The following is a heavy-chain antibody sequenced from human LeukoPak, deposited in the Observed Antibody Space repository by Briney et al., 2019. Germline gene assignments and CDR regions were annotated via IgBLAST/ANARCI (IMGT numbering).Heavy chain of an antibody. V-gene: IGHV1-24*01. J-gene: IGHJ4*02. CDR3: TRSAVVLPYYFDY. Sequence: ASVKVSCKVSGYTLTELSMHWVRQAPGKGLEWMGSFDPENGETLYAQEFQGRVTLTEDTSADTAYMELISLRSEDMALYYCTRSAVVLPYYFDYWGQGTLVTVSS. CDR1: GYTLTELS. D-gene: IGHD3-22*01. CDR2: FDPENGET.